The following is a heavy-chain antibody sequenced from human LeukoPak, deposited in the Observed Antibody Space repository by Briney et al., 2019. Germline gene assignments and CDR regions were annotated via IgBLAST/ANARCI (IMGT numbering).Heavy chain of an antibody. CDR3: SRENGAFSPFGY. Sequence: RSETLSLTCGVSGGSTSNTNWWSWVRQPPGQGLEWIGESSLSGLTNYNPSLKSRVTVSLAKSKTHHSLNLTSVTAADTAVDYYSRENGAFSPFGYWGQGTLVTVPS. CDR1: GGSTSNTNW. J-gene: IGHJ4*02. D-gene: IGHD2-8*01. V-gene: IGHV4-4*02. CDR2: SSLSGLT.